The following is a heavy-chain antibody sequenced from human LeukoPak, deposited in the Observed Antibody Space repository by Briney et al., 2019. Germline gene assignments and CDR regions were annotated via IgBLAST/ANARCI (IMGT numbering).Heavy chain of an antibody. Sequence: GGSLRLSCAASGFTFRSHWVHWVRQAPGEGLVWVSRLDTGGRTTTYADSVRGRFTISRDNAKDTLCLQMNSLRAEDTAVYYCASGLLMAGGTLDHWGRGTLVTVSS. CDR1: GFTFRSHW. CDR2: LDTGGRTT. J-gene: IGHJ4*02. CDR3: ASGLLMAGGTLDH. D-gene: IGHD6-19*01. V-gene: IGHV3-74*01.